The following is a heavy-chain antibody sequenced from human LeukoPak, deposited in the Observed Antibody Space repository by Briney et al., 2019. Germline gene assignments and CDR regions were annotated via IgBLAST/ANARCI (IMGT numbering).Heavy chain of an antibody. CDR1: GGSISSSSYY. CDR2: IYYSGST. D-gene: IGHD6-13*01. V-gene: IGHV4-39*01. CDR3: ARLTPPGIAAAGILFDY. J-gene: IGHJ4*02. Sequence: PSETLSLTCTVSGGSISSSSYYWGWIRQPPGEGLEWIGSIYYSGSTYYNPSLKSRVTISVDTSKNQFSLKLSSVTAADTAVYYCARLTPPGIAAAGILFDYWGQGTLVTVSS.